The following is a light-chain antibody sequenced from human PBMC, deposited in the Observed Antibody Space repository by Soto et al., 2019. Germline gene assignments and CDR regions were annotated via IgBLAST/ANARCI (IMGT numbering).Light chain of an antibody. J-gene: IGLJ3*02. Sequence: QSVLTQPPSASGTPGQRVTMFCSGSSSNIGRNTVHWYQQLPGMAPKLLIYSNNHRPSGFPGRFSGSKSGTSASLAISGIQSEYEPDYYCAPWDDSLNGNWVFGGGTKLTLL. CDR3: APWDDSLNGNWV. CDR1: SSNIGRNT. CDR2: SNN. V-gene: IGLV1-44*01.